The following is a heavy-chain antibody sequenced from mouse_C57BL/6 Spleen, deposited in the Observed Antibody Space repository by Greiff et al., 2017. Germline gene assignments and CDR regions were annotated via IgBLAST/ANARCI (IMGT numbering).Heavy chain of an antibody. CDR1: GYTFTSYW. J-gene: IGHJ4*01. CDR3: ASFPSYYGSSPAYSYAMDY. V-gene: IGHV1-52*01. CDR2: IDPSDSET. D-gene: IGHD1-1*01. Sequence: QVQLQQPGAELVRPGSSVKLSCKASGYTFTSYWMHWVKQRPIQGLEWIGNIDPSDSETHYNQKFKDKATLTVDKSSSTAYMQLSSLTSEDSAVYYWASFPSYYGSSPAYSYAMDYWGQGTSVTVSA.